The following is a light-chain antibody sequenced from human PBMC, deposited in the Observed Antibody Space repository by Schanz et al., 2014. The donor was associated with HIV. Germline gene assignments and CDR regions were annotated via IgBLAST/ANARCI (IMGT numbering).Light chain of an antibody. CDR2: EVS. V-gene: IGLV2-8*01. CDR1: SSDVGGYNY. Sequence: SALTQPPSASGSPGQSVTISCTGTSSDVGGYNYVSWCQQHPGKAPKLMIYEVSKRPSGVPDRFSGSKSGNTASLTVSGLQAEDEADYFCQSFDSSLNGVVFGGGTQLTVL. J-gene: IGLJ2*01. CDR3: QSFDSSLNGVV.